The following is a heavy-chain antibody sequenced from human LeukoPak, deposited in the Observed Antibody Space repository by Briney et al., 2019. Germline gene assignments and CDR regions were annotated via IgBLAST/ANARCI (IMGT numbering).Heavy chain of an antibody. J-gene: IGHJ3*02. V-gene: IGHV6-1*01. CDR1: GDSVSSNSAA. D-gene: IGHD5-18*01. Sequence: KTSQTLSLTCAISGDSVSSNSAAWNWIRQSPSRGLEWLGRTYYRSKWYNDYAVSVKSRITINPDTSKNQFSLQLNSVTPEDTAVYYCARDRGGQGQLWLLSRRGRAFDIWGQGTMVTVSS. CDR3: ARDRGGQGQLWLLSRRGRAFDI. CDR2: TYYRSKWYN.